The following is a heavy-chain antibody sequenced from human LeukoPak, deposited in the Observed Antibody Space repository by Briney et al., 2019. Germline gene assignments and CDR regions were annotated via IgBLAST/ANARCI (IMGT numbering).Heavy chain of an antibody. CDR1: GGSISSGDYY. J-gene: IGHJ4*02. CDR3: ARVGCSGGSCSLGFDY. V-gene: IGHV4-31*03. CDR2: ISYSGST. Sequence: PSQTLSLTSTVSGGSISSGDYYWSWIRQHPGKGLEWIGDISYSGSTYYNPSLKSRVSVSVDTSKNQFSLKVTSVTAADTAVYYCARVGCSGGSCSLGFDYWGQGTLVTVSS. D-gene: IGHD2-15*01.